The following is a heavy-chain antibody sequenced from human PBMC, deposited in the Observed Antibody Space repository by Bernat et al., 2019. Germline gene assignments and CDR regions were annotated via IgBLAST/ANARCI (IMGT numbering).Heavy chain of an antibody. V-gene: IGHV3-9*01. J-gene: IGHJ4*02. CDR2: ISWNSDKI. CDR1: GFTFDDYA. D-gene: IGHD6-6*01. CDR3: AKDKYSSSSEEGFFDY. Sequence: EVQLVESGGGLVQPERSLRLSCAASGFTFDDYAIHWVRQAPGKGLEWVSGISWNSDKIDYADSVKGRFTISRDNAKKSLYLQMNSLRVEDTALYYCAKDKYSSSSEEGFFDYWGQETLVTVSS.